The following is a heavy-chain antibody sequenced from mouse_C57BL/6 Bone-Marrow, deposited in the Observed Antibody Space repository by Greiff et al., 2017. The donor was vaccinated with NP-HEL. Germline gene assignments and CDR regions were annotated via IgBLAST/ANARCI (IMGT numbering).Heavy chain of an antibody. Sequence: VQLQQPGAELVMPGASVKLSCKASGYTFTSYWMHWVKQRPGPGLEWIGEIDPSDSSTNYNQKFKGKSTLTIDKSSSTAYMQLSSLTAEATAVYYRAREGGFLYFDYWGQGTTLTVSS. J-gene: IGHJ2*01. CDR2: IDPSDSST. CDR3: AREGGFLYFDY. V-gene: IGHV1-69*01. CDR1: GYTFTSYW.